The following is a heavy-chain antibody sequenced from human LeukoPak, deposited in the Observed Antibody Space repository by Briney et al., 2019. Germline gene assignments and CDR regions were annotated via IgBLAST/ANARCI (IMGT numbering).Heavy chain of an antibody. V-gene: IGHV3-30*04. D-gene: IGHD4-17*01. Sequence: GRSLRLSCVASTFPFGNYAMYWFRQAPGKGLEWVAVMPSDGTNEYYADSVKGRFTISRDNSKNTLFLHMNNLRAEDTAVYFCARDQCDYGDFYWYVDLWGRGTLVTVSS. J-gene: IGHJ2*01. CDR2: MPSDGTNE. CDR3: ARDQCDYGDFYWYVDL. CDR1: TFPFGNYA.